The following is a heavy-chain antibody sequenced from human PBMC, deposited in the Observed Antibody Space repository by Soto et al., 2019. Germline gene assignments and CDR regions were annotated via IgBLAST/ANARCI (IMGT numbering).Heavy chain of an antibody. CDR3: ANVEVERIPRDY. D-gene: IGHD1-1*01. CDR1: GCTCSSLS. Sequence: GVSMRLSRAPAGCTCSSLSMRWVRPDPGKGLEWVSAISGSGGSTYYADSVKGRFTISRDNSKNTLYLQMNSLRAEDTVVYYCANVEVERIPRDYWGQGPLVTVST. V-gene: IGHV3-23*01. CDR2: ISGSGGST. J-gene: IGHJ4*02.